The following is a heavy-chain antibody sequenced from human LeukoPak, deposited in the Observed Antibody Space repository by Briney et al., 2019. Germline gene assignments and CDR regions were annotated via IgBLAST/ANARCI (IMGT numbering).Heavy chain of an antibody. Sequence: SETLSLTCTVSGGSISSYYWSWIRQPPGKGLEWIGYIYYSGSTNYNPSLKSRVTISVDTSKNQFFLKLSSVTAADTAVYYCARDKYDSSGYHFDYWGQGTLVTVSS. CDR2: IYYSGST. D-gene: IGHD3-22*01. V-gene: IGHV4-59*12. CDR3: ARDKYDSSGYHFDY. CDR1: GGSISSYY. J-gene: IGHJ4*02.